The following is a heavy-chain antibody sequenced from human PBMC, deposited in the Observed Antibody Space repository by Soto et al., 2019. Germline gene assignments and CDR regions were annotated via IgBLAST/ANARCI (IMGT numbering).Heavy chain of an antibody. V-gene: IGHV1-69*13. Sequence: SVKVSCKASGGTFSSYATSWVRQAPGQGLEWMGGIIPIFGTANYAQKFQGRVTITADESTSTAYMELSSLRSEDTAVYYCARASHHYDSSGYLFYWFAPWGQGTLVTVSS. J-gene: IGHJ5*02. CDR2: IIPIFGTA. CDR1: GGTFSSYA. D-gene: IGHD3-22*01. CDR3: ARASHHYDSSGYLFYWFAP.